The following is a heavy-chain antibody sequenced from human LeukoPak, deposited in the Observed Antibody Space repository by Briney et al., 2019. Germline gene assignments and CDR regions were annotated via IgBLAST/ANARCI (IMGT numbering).Heavy chain of an antibody. Sequence: GGSLRLSCAASGFTFSSNWIHWVRQAPGKGLVWVSRINSDGSSTNYADSVKGRFTISRDNAKNTLYLQMNSLRAEDTAVYYCTYGSGGSTGWYFDSWGQGTLVTVSS. J-gene: IGHJ4*02. D-gene: IGHD3-10*01. CDR2: INSDGSST. V-gene: IGHV3-74*01. CDR1: GFTFSSNW. CDR3: TYGSGGSTGWYFDS.